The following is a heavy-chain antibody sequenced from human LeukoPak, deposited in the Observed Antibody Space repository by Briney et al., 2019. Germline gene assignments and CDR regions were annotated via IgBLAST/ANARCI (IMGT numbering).Heavy chain of an antibody. CDR2: IIPILGIA. CDR3: ARDRYFDWLLPYYFDY. V-gene: IGHV1-69*04. J-gene: IGHJ4*02. Sequence: ASVTVSCKASGGTFSSYAISWVRQAPGQGLEWMGRIIPILGIANYAQKFQGRVTITADKSTSTAYMELSSLRSEDTAVYYCARDRYFDWLLPYYFDYWGQGTLVTVSS. D-gene: IGHD3-9*01. CDR1: GGTFSSYA.